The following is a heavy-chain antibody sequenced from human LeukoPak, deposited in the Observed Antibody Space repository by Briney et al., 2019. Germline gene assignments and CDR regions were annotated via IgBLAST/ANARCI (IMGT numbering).Heavy chain of an antibody. CDR1: GHNFINYW. J-gene: IGHJ4*01. CDR2: IYPGDSDT. D-gene: IGHD6-19*01. V-gene: IGHV5-51*01. CDR3: AGRESSGSVDC. Sequence: GESLKISCKGAGHNFINYWIAWVRQVPGKGLEWMGIIYPGDSDTRYSPSFQGQVTMSDDKSISAAYLQWSSLKASDTAMYYCAGRESSGSVDCWGHGTLVTVSS.